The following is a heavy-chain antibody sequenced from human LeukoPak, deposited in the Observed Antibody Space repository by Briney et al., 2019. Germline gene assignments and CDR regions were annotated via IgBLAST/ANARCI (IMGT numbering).Heavy chain of an antibody. J-gene: IGHJ6*02. CDR3: AKDTGGNGAYFYAMDV. Sequence: PGRSLRLSCVGSGFAFHSYAMHWVRRPPGKGLEWVSAINWNSDTKAYAYSVKGRFTISRDRARNSLYLQMDSLRPEDTALYYCAKDTGGNGAYFYAMDVWGQGTSVTVSS. CDR2: INWNSDTK. CDR1: GFAFHSYA. D-gene: IGHD4-23*01. V-gene: IGHV3-9*01.